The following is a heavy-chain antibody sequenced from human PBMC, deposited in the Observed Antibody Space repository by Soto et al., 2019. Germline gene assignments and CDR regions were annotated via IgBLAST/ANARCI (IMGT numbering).Heavy chain of an antibody. J-gene: IGHJ4*02. CDR3: ARSVDYGAPPYYFDY. Sequence: SETLSLTCTVSGGSISSYYWSWIRQPPGKGLEWIGYIYYSGSTNYNPSLKSRVTISVDTSKNQFSLKLSSVTAADTAVYYCARSVDYGAPPYYFDYWGQGTLVTVSS. V-gene: IGHV4-59*01. D-gene: IGHD4-17*01. CDR1: GGSISSYY. CDR2: IYYSGST.